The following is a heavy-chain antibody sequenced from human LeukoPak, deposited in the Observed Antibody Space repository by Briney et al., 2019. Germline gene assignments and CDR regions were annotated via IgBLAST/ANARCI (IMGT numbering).Heavy chain of an antibody. CDR1: GYTFTGYY. V-gene: IGHV1-2*02. CDR3: AREAMMYYYYMDV. CDR2: INPNSGGT. J-gene: IGHJ6*03. Sequence: GASVKVSCKASGYTFTGYYMHWVRQAPGQGLEWMGWINPNSGGTNYAQKFQGRVTMTRDTSISTAYMELSRLRSDDTAVYYCAREAMMYYYYMDVWGKGTTVTVSS. D-gene: IGHD3-22*01.